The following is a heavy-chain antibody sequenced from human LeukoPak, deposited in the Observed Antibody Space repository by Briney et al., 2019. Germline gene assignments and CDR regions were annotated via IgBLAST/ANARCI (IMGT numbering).Heavy chain of an antibody. V-gene: IGHV3-30*04. CDR2: ISYDGSNK. Sequence: GGSLRLSCAASGFTFSSYAMHWVRQAPGKGLEWVAVISYDGSNKYYADSVKGRFTISRDNSKNTLYQQMNSLRAEDTAVYYCARDLPYCSSTSCYSGIDYWGQGTLVTVSS. CDR1: GFTFSSYA. CDR3: ARDLPYCSSTSCYSGIDY. D-gene: IGHD2-2*01. J-gene: IGHJ4*02.